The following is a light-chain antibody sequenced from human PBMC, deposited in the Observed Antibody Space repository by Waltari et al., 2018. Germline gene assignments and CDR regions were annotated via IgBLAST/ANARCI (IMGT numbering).Light chain of an antibody. CDR3: QHYVRLPAT. CDR2: HAS. J-gene: IGKJ1*01. V-gene: IGKV3-20*01. Sequence: EIMLTQSPGTLSLSPGERPTLSCKASQSISKYLAWYQQKPGQAPRLLIYHASSRATGIPDRFSGSGSETDFSLTISRLEPEDFAVYYCQHYVRLPATFGQGTNVEIK. CDR1: QSISKY.